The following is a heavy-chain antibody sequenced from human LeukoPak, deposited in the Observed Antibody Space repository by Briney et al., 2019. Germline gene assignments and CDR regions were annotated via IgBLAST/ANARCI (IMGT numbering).Heavy chain of an antibody. J-gene: IGHJ4*02. D-gene: IGHD5-18*01. CDR1: GGSMNDYY. CDR3: ATSGRGYSYGTIGF. CDR2: FFYSGST. Sequence: SETLSLTCTVSGGSMNDYYWSWIRQPPGQGLEWIGYFFYSGSTNYRPSLKSLVTISVDSSKTKFSLKLSSVTAAGTAVYFCATSGRGYSYGTIGFWGQGTLVTVSS. V-gene: IGHV4-59*01.